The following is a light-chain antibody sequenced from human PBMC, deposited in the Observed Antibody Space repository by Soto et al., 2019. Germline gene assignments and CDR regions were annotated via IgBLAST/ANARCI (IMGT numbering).Light chain of an antibody. J-gene: IGKJ4*01. CDR2: AAS. CDR1: QSISNF. CDR3: QQSYSTPLT. V-gene: IGKV1-39*01. Sequence: DIQMTQSPTSLSASVGDSVTITCRASQSISNFLNWYQQKPGKAPKLLIYAASSLQSGVPSRFRGSGSGTDFTLTISNLQPEDFATYYCQQSYSTPLTFGGGTKVEIK.